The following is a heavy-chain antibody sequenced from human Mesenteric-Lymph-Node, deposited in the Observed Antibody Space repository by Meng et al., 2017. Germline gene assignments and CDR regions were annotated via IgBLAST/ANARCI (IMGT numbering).Heavy chain of an antibody. CDR1: GGSFSDYF. Sequence: VQLQHVGAGLLRPSETLSLTWAVYGGSFSDYFWTCIRQPPGKGLEWIGEINHSGSTNYNPSLKSRVTISVDTSKNQFSLKLTSVTATDTAVYYCARVAFCGGDCYFLAPWGQGTLVTVSS. CDR3: ARVAFCGGDCYFLAP. D-gene: IGHD2-21*02. CDR2: INHSGST. V-gene: IGHV4-34*01. J-gene: IGHJ5*02.